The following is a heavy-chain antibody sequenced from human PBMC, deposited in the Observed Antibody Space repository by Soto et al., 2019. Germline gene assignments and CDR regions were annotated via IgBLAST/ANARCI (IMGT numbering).Heavy chain of an antibody. V-gene: IGHV3-21*01. CDR1: GFTFSSYS. CDR2: ISSSSSYI. D-gene: IGHD1-26*01. CDR3: AREWGVGATGAGFDY. J-gene: IGHJ4*02. Sequence: EVQLVESGGGLVKPGGSLRLSCAASGFTFSSYSMNWVRQAPGKGLEWVSSISSSSSYIYYADSVKGRFTISRDNAKNSLYLQMNSLRADDTAVYYCAREWGVGATGAGFDYWGQGTLVTVSS.